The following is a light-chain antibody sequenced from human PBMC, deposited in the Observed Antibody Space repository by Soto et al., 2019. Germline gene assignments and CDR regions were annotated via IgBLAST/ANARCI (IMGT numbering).Light chain of an antibody. Sequence: AIQMTQSPASLSASVGDRVTITCRASQDIRNHLAWYQQKPGKAPKLMIYAASTLQSGVPSRFSGSGFGTDFTLSIATLQPEDFATYYCLQDHNYLTFGPATKVDFK. J-gene: IGKJ3*01. CDR2: AAS. V-gene: IGKV1-6*01. CDR1: QDIRNH. CDR3: LQDHNYLT.